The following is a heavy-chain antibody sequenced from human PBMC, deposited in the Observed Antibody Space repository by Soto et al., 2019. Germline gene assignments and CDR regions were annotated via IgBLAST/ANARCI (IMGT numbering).Heavy chain of an antibody. CDR1: GFTFSRYG. CDR3: ARDRVVRGVTPDY. Sequence: QVQLVESGGGVVQPGRSLRLSCAASGFTFSRYGMHWVHQAPGKGLEWVAVIWYDGSDKYYADSVKGRFTISRDNSKNTLYLQMNSLRAEDTAVYYCARDRVVRGVTPDYWGQGTLVTVSS. D-gene: IGHD3-10*01. CDR2: IWYDGSDK. V-gene: IGHV3-33*01. J-gene: IGHJ4*02.